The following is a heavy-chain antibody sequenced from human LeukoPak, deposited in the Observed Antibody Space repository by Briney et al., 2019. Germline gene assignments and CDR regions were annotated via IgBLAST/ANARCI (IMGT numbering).Heavy chain of an antibody. V-gene: IGHV4-39*07. CDR2: IYYSGST. Sequence: SETLSLTCTVSGGSISSSSYYWGWIRQPPGKGLEWIGSIYYSGSTYYNPSLKSRVTISVDTSKNQFSLKLSSVTAADTAVYYCARVSIVATTYFDYWGQGTVVTVSS. CDR1: GGSISSSSYY. D-gene: IGHD5-12*01. CDR3: ARVSIVATTYFDY. J-gene: IGHJ4*02.